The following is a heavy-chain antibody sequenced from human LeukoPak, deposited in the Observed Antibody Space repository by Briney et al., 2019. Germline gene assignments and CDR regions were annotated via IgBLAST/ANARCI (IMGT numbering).Heavy chain of an antibody. CDR3: ARDYVDTAMVDDYYYGMDV. Sequence: PGGSLRLSCAASGFTFSSYAMSWVRQAPGKGLEWVAVISYDGSNKYYADSVKGRFTISRDNSKNTLYLQMNSLRAEDTAVYYCARDYVDTAMVDDYYYGMDVWGQGTTVTVSS. D-gene: IGHD5-18*01. J-gene: IGHJ6*02. CDR2: ISYDGSNK. V-gene: IGHV3-30-3*01. CDR1: GFTFSSYA.